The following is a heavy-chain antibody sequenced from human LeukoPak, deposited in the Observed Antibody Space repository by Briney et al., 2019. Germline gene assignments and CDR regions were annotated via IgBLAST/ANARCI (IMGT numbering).Heavy chain of an antibody. Sequence: GGSLRLSCAASGFTFSSYSMNWVRQAPGKGLEWVSSISSSSYIYYADSVKGRFTISRDNAKNSLYLQMNSLRAEDTAVYYCARDLFYGDFVAHYYYGMDVWGQGTTVTVSS. J-gene: IGHJ6*02. D-gene: IGHD4-17*01. CDR3: ARDLFYGDFVAHYYYGMDV. CDR2: ISSSSYI. CDR1: GFTFSSYS. V-gene: IGHV3-21*01.